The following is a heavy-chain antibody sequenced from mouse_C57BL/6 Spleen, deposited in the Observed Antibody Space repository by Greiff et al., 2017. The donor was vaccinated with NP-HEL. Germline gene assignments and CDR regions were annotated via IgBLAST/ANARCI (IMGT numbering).Heavy chain of an antibody. Sequence: DVHLVESGGDLVKPGGSLKLSCAASGFTFSSYGMSWVRQTPDKRLEWVATISSGGSYTYYPDSVKGRFTISRDNAKNTLYLQMSSLKSEDTAMYYCARLFYGSSPPFDYWGQGTTLTVSS. CDR1: GFTFSSYG. V-gene: IGHV5-6*01. D-gene: IGHD1-1*01. J-gene: IGHJ2*01. CDR3: ARLFYGSSPPFDY. CDR2: ISSGGSYT.